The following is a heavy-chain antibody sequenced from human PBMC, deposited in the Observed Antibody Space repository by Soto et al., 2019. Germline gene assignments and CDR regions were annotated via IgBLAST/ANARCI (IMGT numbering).Heavy chain of an antibody. CDR3: ARVRGVVIAAAGTNWFDP. V-gene: IGHV4-34*01. Sequence: QVQLQQWGAGLLKPSETLSLTCAVYGGSFSGYYWSWIRQPPGKGLEWIGEINHSGSTNYNPSLKSRVTISVDASKNQFSLKLSSVTAADTAVYYCARVRGVVIAAAGTNWFDPWGQGTLVTVSS. CDR2: INHSGST. D-gene: IGHD6-13*01. J-gene: IGHJ5*02. CDR1: GGSFSGYY.